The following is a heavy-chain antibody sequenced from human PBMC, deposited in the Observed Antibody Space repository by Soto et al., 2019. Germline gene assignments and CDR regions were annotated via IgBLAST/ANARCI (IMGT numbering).Heavy chain of an antibody. CDR1: GDSIRNYY. V-gene: IGHV4-59*01. D-gene: IGHD5-18*01. Sequence: NPSETLSLTCTVSGDSIRNYYWSWIRQPPGKGLGYIGYIFYSGSTTYNPSLKSRVAMSVDTSRNQFALKLRSVTAADTATYYCARVKRGYSYGSIIDFWGRGTLVTVSS. CDR2: IFYSGST. CDR3: ARVKRGYSYGSIIDF. J-gene: IGHJ4*01.